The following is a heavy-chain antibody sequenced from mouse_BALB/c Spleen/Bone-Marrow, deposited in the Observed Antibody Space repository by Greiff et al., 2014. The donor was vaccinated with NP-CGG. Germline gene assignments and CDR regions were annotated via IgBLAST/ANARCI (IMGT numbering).Heavy chain of an antibody. V-gene: IGHV5-6-3*01. D-gene: IGHD1-1*01. CDR3: ARVYGWYFDV. CDR1: GFTFSSYG. Sequence: EVKLVESGGGLVQPGGSLKLSCVASGFTFSSYGMPWVRQTPDERLELVATINNNGGSTYYPDSVKGQFTISRDNAKNTLYLQMSSLKSEDTAMYYCARVYGWYFDVWGAGTTVTVSS. CDR2: INNNGGST. J-gene: IGHJ1*01.